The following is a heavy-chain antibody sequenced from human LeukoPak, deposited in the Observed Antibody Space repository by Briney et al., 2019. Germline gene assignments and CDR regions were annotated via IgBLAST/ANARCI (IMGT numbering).Heavy chain of an antibody. V-gene: IGHV3-7*01. CDR1: GFTFCTYW. Sequence: PGGSLRLSCAASGFTFCTYWMAWVRQAPGKGLEWVANIKQDGSAKYYVDSVKGRFTISRDNAKNSLYLQMSSLRAEDTAVYYCARDAQDKIYDYWGQGTLVTVSS. CDR2: IKQDGSAK. CDR3: ARDAQDKIYDY. J-gene: IGHJ4*02.